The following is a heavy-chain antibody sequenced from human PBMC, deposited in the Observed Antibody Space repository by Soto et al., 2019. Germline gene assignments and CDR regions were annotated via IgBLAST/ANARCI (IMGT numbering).Heavy chain of an antibody. CDR3: AKQFCDDRNCHWYFDF. D-gene: IGHD3-9*01. CDR2: INPDSGYT. CDR1: GYHFTGSY. V-gene: IGHV1-2*02. J-gene: IGHJ4*02. Sequence: QVRLLQSGPEVQRPGASTNISCQASGYHFTGSYLHWMRRAPGQAPQWMGMINPDSGYTTYAQACHSRVAMSEGRSTDTFYLGLDRLTSDDSATYYCAKQFCDDRNCHWYFDFWGQGTSITVSP.